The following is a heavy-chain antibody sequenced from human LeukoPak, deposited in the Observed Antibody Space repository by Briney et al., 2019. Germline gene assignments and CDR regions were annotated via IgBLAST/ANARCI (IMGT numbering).Heavy chain of an antibody. V-gene: IGHV1-69*13. Sequence: ASVKVSCKASGGTFSRYAISWVRQSPGQGLEWMGGIIPIFGTANYAQKFQGRVTITADESTSTAYMELSSLRSEDTAVYYCARDLAPSIAARFYYGMDVWGQGTTVTVSS. CDR2: IIPIFGTA. J-gene: IGHJ6*02. CDR3: ARDLAPSIAARFYYGMDV. D-gene: IGHD6-6*01. CDR1: GGTFSRYA.